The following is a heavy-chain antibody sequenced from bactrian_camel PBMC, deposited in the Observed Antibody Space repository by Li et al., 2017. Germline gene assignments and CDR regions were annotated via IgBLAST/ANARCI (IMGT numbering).Heavy chain of an antibody. CDR3: VRDYKSGDYRDDFGY. V-gene: IGHV3S25*01. CDR2: IKSTSGIT. D-gene: IGHD4*01. Sequence: VESGGGLVQPGGSLKLSCRASGSFFASVWMHWVRQTPGKGLEWISLIKSTSGITNYAESLKGRFSISRDNAKNTGYLQIVSLKPEDTGVYYCVRDYKSGDYRDDFGYWGQGTQVTVS. CDR1: GSFFASVW. J-gene: IGHJ6*01.